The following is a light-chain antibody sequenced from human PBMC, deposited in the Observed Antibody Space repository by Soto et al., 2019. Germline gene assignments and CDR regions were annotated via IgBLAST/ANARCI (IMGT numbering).Light chain of an antibody. J-gene: IGLJ2*01. V-gene: IGLV1-40*01. CDR1: GSNIGAGYD. CDR3: QSYDSSLSGFVV. Sequence: QSVLTQPPSVSGAPGQRVTISCTGSGSNIGAGYDVHWYQQLPGTAPKLLIYGNSNRPSGVPDRFSGSRSGTSASLAITGLQAEDEADYYCQSYDSSLSGFVVFGGGTKLTDL. CDR2: GNS.